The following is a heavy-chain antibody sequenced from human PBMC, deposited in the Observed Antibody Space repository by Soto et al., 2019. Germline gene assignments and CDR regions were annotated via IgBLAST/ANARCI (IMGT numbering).Heavy chain of an antibody. CDR1: GFTFSNAW. J-gene: IGHJ5*02. D-gene: IGHD3-10*01. V-gene: IGHV3-15*07. Sequence: PGGSLRLSCAASGFTFSNAWMNWVRQAPGKGLEWVGRIRSKTDGGTADYAGPVQGRFTISRDDSKNTLYLQINSLKSEDTAVYGGARHPGGGNWFDPWGQGTLVTVSS. CDR3: ARHPGGGNWFDP. CDR2: IRSKTDGGTA.